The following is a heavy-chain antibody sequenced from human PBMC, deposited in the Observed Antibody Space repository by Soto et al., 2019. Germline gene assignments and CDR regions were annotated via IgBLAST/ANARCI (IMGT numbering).Heavy chain of an antibody. CDR1: GFTFSTYD. D-gene: IGHD3-16*01. Sequence: PGGSLRLSCAASGFTFSTYDMHWVRQAPGKGLVWVAFISYDGSRKYYGDAVKGRFTISRDNSKDTLYVQMNSLRPDDSAIYYCAKGLSSASAYYGPIDYWGQGILVTVSS. J-gene: IGHJ4*02. V-gene: IGHV3-30*18. CDR2: ISYDGSRK. CDR3: AKGLSSASAYYGPIDY.